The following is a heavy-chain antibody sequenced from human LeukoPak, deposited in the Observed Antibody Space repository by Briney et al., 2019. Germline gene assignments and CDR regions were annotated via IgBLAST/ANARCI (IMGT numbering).Heavy chain of an antibody. CDR2: INHSGST. V-gene: IGHV4-34*01. D-gene: IGHD5-12*01. CDR3: ARERGLRRKTYFDY. J-gene: IGHJ4*02. CDR1: GGSFSGYY. Sequence: SETLSLTCAVYGGSFSGYYWSWIRQPPGKGLGWIGEINHSGSTNYNPSLKSRVTISVDTSKNQFSLKLSSVTAADTAVYYCARERGLRRKTYFDYWGQGTLVTVSS.